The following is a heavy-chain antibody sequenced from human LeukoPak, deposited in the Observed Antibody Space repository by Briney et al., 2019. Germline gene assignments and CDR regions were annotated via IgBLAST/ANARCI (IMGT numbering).Heavy chain of an antibody. CDR1: GGSISSYY. V-gene: IGHV4-59*01. D-gene: IGHD3-3*01. Sequence: PSETLSLTYTVSGGSISSYYWSWIRQPPGKGLEWIGYIYYSGSTNYNPSLKSRVTISVDTSKNQFSLKLSSVTAADTAVYYCARDYITIFGGRGWFDPWGQGTLVTVSS. J-gene: IGHJ5*02. CDR2: IYYSGST. CDR3: ARDYITIFGGRGWFDP.